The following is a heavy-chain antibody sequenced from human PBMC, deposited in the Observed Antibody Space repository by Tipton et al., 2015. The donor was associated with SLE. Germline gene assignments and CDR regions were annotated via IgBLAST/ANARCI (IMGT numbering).Heavy chain of an antibody. V-gene: IGHV3-11*06. CDR1: GFTFSSYW. Sequence: GSLRLSCAASGFTFSSYWMSWIRQAPGKGLEWVSYISSSSSYTNYAGSVKGRFTISRDNSKNTLYLQMNSLRAEDTAVYYCAKDRVGGREQLVDYWGQGTLVTVSS. J-gene: IGHJ4*02. D-gene: IGHD6-13*01. CDR2: ISSSSSYT. CDR3: AKDRVGGREQLVDY.